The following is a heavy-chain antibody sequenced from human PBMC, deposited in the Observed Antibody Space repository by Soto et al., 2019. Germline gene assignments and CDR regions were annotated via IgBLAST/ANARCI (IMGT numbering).Heavy chain of an antibody. J-gene: IGHJ3*02. CDR1: GGSFSGYY. Sequence: PSETLSLTCAVYGGSFSGYYWSWIRQPPGKGLEWIGEINHSGSTSYNPSLKSRVTMSVDTSKNEFSLKLTSVTAADTAVYYCARRVDHYDSSGDANDIWGQGTMVTV. V-gene: IGHV4-34*01. CDR2: INHSGST. D-gene: IGHD3-22*01. CDR3: ARRVDHYDSSGDANDI.